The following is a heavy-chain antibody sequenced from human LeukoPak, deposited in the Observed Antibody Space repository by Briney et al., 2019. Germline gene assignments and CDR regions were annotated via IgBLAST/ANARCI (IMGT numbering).Heavy chain of an antibody. V-gene: IGHV3-48*01. CDR2: ISSSSNTI. CDR1: GFTFNTYS. CDR3: ARDRSYYYMDV. J-gene: IGHJ6*03. Sequence: PGGPLRLSCAASGFTFNTYSMNWVRQAPGKGLEWVSYISSSSNTIYYADSVKGRFTVSRDNAKSSLYLQMDSLRAEDTAVYYCARDRSYYYMDVWGKGTTVTVSS.